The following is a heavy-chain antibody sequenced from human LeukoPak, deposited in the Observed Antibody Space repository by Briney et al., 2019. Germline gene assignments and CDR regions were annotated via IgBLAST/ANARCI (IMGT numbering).Heavy chain of an antibody. V-gene: IGHV1-2*06. CDR3: ARAVWYIAVAATFDY. CDR1: GYTFTGYY. J-gene: IGHJ4*02. CDR2: INPNSGGT. Sequence: ASVKVSCKASGYTFTGYYMPWVRQAPGQGLEWMGRINPNSGGTNYAQKFQGRVTMTRDTSISTAYMELSRLRSDDTAVYYCARAVWYIAVAATFDYWGQGTLVTVSS. D-gene: IGHD6-19*01.